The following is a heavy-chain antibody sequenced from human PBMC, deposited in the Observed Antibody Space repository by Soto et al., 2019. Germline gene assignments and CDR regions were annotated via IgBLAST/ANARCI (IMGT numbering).Heavy chain of an antibody. D-gene: IGHD3-16*01. J-gene: IGHJ5*02. V-gene: IGHV4-59*08. CDR1: GGSISSYY. Sequence: ETLSLTCTVSGGSISSYYWTWIRQPPGKGLEWIGYIYYSGSTNYNPSLKSRVTISLDTSKTQFSLKLRSVTAADTAVYYCVRYWGQQPGWWFDPWGQGTQVTVSS. CDR3: VRYWGQQPGWWFDP. CDR2: IYYSGST.